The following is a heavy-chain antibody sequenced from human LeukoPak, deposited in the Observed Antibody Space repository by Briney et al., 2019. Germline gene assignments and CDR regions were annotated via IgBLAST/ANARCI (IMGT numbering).Heavy chain of an antibody. Sequence: PSETLSLTCAVYGGSFSGYYWSWIRQPAGKGLEWIGRFYTSGSTNYNPSLRRRVTMSVDTSKNQFSLKLSSVTAADTAVYYCARDNRHFDYWGQGTLVTVSS. CDR1: GGSFSGYY. CDR3: ARDNRHFDY. J-gene: IGHJ4*02. V-gene: IGHV4-4*07. CDR2: FYTSGST.